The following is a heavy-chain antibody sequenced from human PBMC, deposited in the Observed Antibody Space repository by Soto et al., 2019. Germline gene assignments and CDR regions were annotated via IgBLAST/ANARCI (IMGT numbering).Heavy chain of an antibody. CDR3: ARDWQQLDVYYYYMDV. J-gene: IGHJ6*03. D-gene: IGHD6-13*01. CDR2: ISAYNGNT. V-gene: IGHV1-18*01. CDR1: GYTFTSYG. Sequence: ASVKVSCKASGYTFTSYGISWVRQAPGQGLEWMGWISAYNGNTNYAQKLQGRVTMTTDTSTSTAYMELRSLRSDDTAVYYCARDWQQLDVYYYYMDVWGKGTTVTVSS.